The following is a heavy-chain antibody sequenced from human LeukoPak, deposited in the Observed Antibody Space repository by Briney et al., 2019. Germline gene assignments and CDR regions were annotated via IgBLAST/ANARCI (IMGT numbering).Heavy chain of an antibody. CDR1: GFTFSSYA. D-gene: IGHD4-17*01. Sequence: GGSLRLSCAASGFTFSSYAMSWVRQAPGKGLEWVSAISGSGGSTYHADAVRGRFTISRDNSKNTLYLQMNSLRAEDTAVYYCAKSGPVPRYYYYGMDVWGQGTTVTVSS. CDR2: ISGSGGST. V-gene: IGHV3-23*01. CDR3: AKSGPVPRYYYYGMDV. J-gene: IGHJ6*02.